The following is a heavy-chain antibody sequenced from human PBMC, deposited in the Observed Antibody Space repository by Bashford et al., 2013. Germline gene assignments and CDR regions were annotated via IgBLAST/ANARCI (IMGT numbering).Heavy chain of an antibody. D-gene: IGHD6-13*01. V-gene: IGHV3-23*01. J-gene: IGHJ4*02. Sequence: GSLRLSCAASGFSFSSYAMSWVRQAPGKGLEWVSAISGSGGTTYYADSVKGRFTSSRDNSKNTLYLQMNSLRAEDTAVYYCAKRTLIPSAGTGSYYFDYWGQGTLVTVSS. CDR1: GFSFSSYA. CDR2: ISGSGGTT. CDR3: AKRTLIPSAGTGSYYFDY.